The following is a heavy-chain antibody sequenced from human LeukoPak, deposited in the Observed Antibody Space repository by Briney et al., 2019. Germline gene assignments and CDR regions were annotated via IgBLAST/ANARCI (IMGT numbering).Heavy chain of an antibody. Sequence: TFSSYAMSWVRQAPGKGLEWIGSIYYSGSTYYNPSLKSRVTISVDTSKNQFSLKLSSVTAADTAVYYCARDITGSFDYWGQGNLVTVSS. CDR2: IYYSGST. CDR1: TFSSYA. J-gene: IGHJ4*02. CDR3: ARDITGSFDY. D-gene: IGHD1-14*01. V-gene: IGHV4-39*07.